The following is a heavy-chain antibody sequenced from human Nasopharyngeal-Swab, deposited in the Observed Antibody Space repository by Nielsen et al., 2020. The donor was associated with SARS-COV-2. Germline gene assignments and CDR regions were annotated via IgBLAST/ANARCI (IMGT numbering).Heavy chain of an antibody. D-gene: IGHD6-19*01. CDR2: INHSGST. Sequence: WIRQPPGKGLEWIGEINHSGSTNYNPSLKSRVTISVGTSKNQFSLKLSSVTAADTAVYYCARAGYSSGWYVWFDPWGQGTLVTVSS. CDR3: ARAGYSSGWYVWFDP. J-gene: IGHJ5*02. V-gene: IGHV4-34*01.